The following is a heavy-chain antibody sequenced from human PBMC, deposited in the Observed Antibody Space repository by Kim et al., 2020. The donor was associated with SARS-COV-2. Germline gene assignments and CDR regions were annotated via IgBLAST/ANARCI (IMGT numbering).Heavy chain of an antibody. Sequence: SETLSLTCTVSGYSISSGYYWGWIRQPPGKGLEWIGSIYHSGSTYYNPSLKSRVTISVDTSKNQFSLKLSSVTAADTAVYYCARDVVIIGAVDYWGQGTLVTVSS. CDR2: IYHSGST. CDR3: ARDVVIIGAVDY. J-gene: IGHJ4*02. V-gene: IGHV4-38-2*02. CDR1: GYSISSGYY. D-gene: IGHD3-22*01.